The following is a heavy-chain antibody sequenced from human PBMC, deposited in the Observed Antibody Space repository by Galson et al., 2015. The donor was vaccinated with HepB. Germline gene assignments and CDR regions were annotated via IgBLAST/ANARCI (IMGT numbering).Heavy chain of an antibody. V-gene: IGHV2-70*11. Sequence: PALVKPTQTLTLTCTFSGFSLSTSGMCVSWIRQPPGKALEWLARIDWDDDKYYSTSLKTRLTISKDTSKNQVVLTVTNMDPVDTATYYCARVRYYYDSSGYYSDYWGQGTLVTVSS. D-gene: IGHD3-22*01. J-gene: IGHJ4*02. CDR3: ARVRYYYDSSGYYSDY. CDR1: GFSLSTSGMC. CDR2: IDWDDDK.